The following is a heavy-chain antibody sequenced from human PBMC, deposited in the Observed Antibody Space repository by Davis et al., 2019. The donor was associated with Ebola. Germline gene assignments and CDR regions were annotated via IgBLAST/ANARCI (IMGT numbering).Heavy chain of an antibody. Sequence: GESLKISCKGSGYSFTSYWINWVRQMPGKGLEWMGIIYPDNSDTRYSPSFQGQVTISADKSISTAYLQWSSLKASDTAMYYCARFDPIAAYYFDYWGQGTLVTVSS. CDR1: GYSFTSYW. J-gene: IGHJ4*02. CDR3: ARFDPIAAYYFDY. V-gene: IGHV5-51*01. CDR2: IYPDNSDT. D-gene: IGHD5-12*01.